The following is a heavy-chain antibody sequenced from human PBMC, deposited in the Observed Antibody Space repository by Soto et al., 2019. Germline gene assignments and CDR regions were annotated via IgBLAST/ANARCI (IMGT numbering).Heavy chain of an antibody. J-gene: IGHJ6*02. CDR3: AREFSGNYYSKYDIDV. CDR1: GVAFTCKKFY. D-gene: IGHD1-26*01. Sequence: ASLWLSFSVSGVAFTCKKFYWRWIRQSPGKSLEWIGFINYNGNTNYNPSLRSRVTISLYTPTNQFTLTLRYVTVADTARCYCAREFSGNYYSKYDIDVWGQGTAVTVSS. V-gene: IGHV4-61*01. CDR2: INYNGNT.